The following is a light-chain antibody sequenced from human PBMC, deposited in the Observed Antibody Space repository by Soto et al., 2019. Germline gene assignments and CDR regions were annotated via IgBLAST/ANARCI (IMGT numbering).Light chain of an antibody. V-gene: IGKV4-1*01. J-gene: IGKJ5*01. CDR1: KSVLYRSNNMNY. CDR2: WAS. CDR3: QQYHSTTIT. Sequence: DVVLTQSPNSLAVSLGERATINCKSSKSVLYRSNNMNYLAWYQQKAGQPPRXXXYWASTRESGVPDRFSGSGSGTDFTLTISSLKNEDGAVYYCQQYHSTTITFGQGTRLEIK.